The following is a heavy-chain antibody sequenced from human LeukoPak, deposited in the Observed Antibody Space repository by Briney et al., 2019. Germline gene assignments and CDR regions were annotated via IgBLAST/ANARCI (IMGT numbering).Heavy chain of an antibody. J-gene: IGHJ4*02. CDR3: AAYSSGWYPIDY. V-gene: IGHV3-48*03. Sequence: GGSLRLSCAASGFTFSSYEMNWVRQAPGKGLEWVSYISSSGSTIHYADSVKGRFTISRDNAKNSLYLQMNSLRAEDTAVYYCAAYSSGWYPIDYWGQGTLVTVSS. CDR1: GFTFSSYE. D-gene: IGHD6-19*01. CDR2: ISSSGSTI.